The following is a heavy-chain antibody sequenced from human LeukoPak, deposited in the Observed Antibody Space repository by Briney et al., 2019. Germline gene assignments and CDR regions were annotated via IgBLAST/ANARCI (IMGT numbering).Heavy chain of an antibody. V-gene: IGHV1-8*01. J-gene: IGHJ4*02. CDR3: ARAGVRGYYFDY. Sequence: ASVKVSCKASGYTFTSYDINWVRQATGQGLEWMGWMNPNSGNTGYAQKLQGRVTMTTDTSTSTAYMELRSLRSDDTAVYYCARAGVRGYYFDYWGQGTLVTVSS. CDR1: GYTFTSYD. D-gene: IGHD3-10*01. CDR2: MNPNSGNT.